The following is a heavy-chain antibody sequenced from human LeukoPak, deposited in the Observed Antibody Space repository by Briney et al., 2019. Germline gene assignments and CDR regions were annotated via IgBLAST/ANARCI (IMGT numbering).Heavy chain of an antibody. J-gene: IGHJ5*02. V-gene: IGHV4-31*03. Sequence: SETLSLTCTVSGVSISSADNYWSWIRQHPVKGLEWIGYIYYSGRTFYNPSLKSRLTMSIDTSKKQFSLNLYSVTAADTAVYYCARAPPYNEHADWFDPWGQGTLVTVSS. CDR1: GVSISSADNY. CDR2: IYYSGRT. CDR3: ARAPPYNEHADWFDP. D-gene: IGHD5-24*01.